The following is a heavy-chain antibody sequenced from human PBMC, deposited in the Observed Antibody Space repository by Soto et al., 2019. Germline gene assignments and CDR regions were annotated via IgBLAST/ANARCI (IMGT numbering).Heavy chain of an antibody. D-gene: IGHD1-26*01. Sequence: QVQLVESGGGVVQPGRSLRLSCAASGFTFSHYAMHWVRQAPGKGLEWVALMSYDGSNEYYADSVKGRFTISRDNSKNTLYLQMNSLRGEDTAGYYCAKDGSHNFDYWGQGTLVTVSS. CDR1: GFTFSHYA. CDR3: AKDGSHNFDY. CDR2: MSYDGSNE. J-gene: IGHJ4*02. V-gene: IGHV3-30*18.